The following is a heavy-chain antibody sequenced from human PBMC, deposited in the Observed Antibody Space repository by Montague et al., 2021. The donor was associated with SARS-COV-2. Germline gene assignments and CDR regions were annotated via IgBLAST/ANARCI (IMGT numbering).Heavy chain of an antibody. Sequence: SETLSLTCAVYGGSSSGDNWCWIRQPPGKGQEWIGVISHSGGANYNSSLKSRVTMSLDTSNNQFSLKLSSLTATDTEMYYCARGRQSIKMIVVVFTGASFFFDSWGQGNLVVVSS. CDR1: GGSSSGDN. CDR2: ISHSGGA. V-gene: IGHV4-34*01. J-gene: IGHJ4*02. D-gene: IGHD3-22*01. CDR3: ARGRQSIKMIVVVFTGASFFFDS.